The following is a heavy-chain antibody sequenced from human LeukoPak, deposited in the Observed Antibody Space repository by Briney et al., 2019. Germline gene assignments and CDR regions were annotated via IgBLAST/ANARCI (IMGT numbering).Heavy chain of an antibody. Sequence: SETLSLTCTVSGASLSSAHGWSWIRQPPGKGLEWIGYSQNSGCTNCNPSLKSRVTISVDKSKNQFSLKLNSVAAADTAVYYCARVVKEYCHGGSCYFDYWGQGTLVIVSS. CDR2: SQNSGCT. D-gene: IGHD2-15*01. CDR1: GASLSSAHG. CDR3: ARVVKEYCHGGSCYFDY. V-gene: IGHV4-61*01. J-gene: IGHJ4*02.